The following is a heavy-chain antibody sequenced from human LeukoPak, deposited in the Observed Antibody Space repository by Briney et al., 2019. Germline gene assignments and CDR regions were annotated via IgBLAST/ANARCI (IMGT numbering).Heavy chain of an antibody. CDR1: GYSISSGYY. D-gene: IGHD6-13*01. CDR2: IYHSGST. Sequence: SETLSLTCTVSGYSISSGYYWGWIRQPPGKGLEWIGSIYHSGSTYYNPSLKSRVTISVNTSKNQFSLKLSSVTAADTAVYYRARADYSSTWSHDYYYMDVWGKGTTVTVSS. CDR3: ARADYSSTWSHDYYYMDV. V-gene: IGHV4-38-2*02. J-gene: IGHJ6*03.